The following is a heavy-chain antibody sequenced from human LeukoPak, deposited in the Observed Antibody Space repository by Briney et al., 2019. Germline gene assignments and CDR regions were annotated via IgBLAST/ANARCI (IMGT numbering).Heavy chain of an antibody. CDR1: GGSISSYY. V-gene: IGHV4-59*01. CDR2: IYYSGST. J-gene: IGHJ4*02. Sequence: SETLSLTCTVSGGSISSYYWSWIRQPPGEGLEWIGYIYYSGSTNYNPSLRSRVTISVDTSKNQFSLKLSSLTAADTAVYYCARDRGGDGYNDYYFDYWGQGTLVTVSS. D-gene: IGHD5-24*01. CDR3: ARDRGGDGYNDYYFDY.